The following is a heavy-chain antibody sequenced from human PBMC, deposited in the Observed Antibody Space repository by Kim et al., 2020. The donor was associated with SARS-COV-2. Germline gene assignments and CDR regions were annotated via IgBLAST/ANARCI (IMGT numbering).Heavy chain of an antibody. D-gene: IGHD3-22*01. V-gene: IGHV3-11*06. J-gene: IGHJ6*02. Sequence: RFTISRDNAKTSLYLQMNSLRAEDTAVYYCARVASITMIVVVTYYYGMDVWGQGTTVTVSS. CDR3: ARVASITMIVVVTYYYGMDV.